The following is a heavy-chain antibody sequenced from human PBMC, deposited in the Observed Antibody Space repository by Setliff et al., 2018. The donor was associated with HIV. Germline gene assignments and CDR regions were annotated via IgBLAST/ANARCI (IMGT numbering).Heavy chain of an antibody. V-gene: IGHV3-13*01. CDR2: IGTAGDT. CDR3: ARKGHGYNLFDY. Sequence: GGSLRLSCAASGFTFSNYDMHWDRQATGKVLEWVSAIGTAGDTYYQGSVKGRFTISRENAKNSLYLQMNILRAGDTAVYYCARKGHGYNLFDYWGQGTLVTVSS. J-gene: IGHJ4*02. D-gene: IGHD5-12*01. CDR1: GFTFSNYD.